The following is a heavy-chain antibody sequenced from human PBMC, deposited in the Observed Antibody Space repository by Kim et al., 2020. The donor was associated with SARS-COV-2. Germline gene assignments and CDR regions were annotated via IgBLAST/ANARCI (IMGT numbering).Heavy chain of an antibody. CDR1: GGSISSSSYY. Sequence: SETLSLTCTVSGGSISSSSYYWGWIRQPPGKGLEWIGSIYYSGSTYYNPSLKSRVTISVDTSKNQFSLKLSSVTAADTAVYYCATRITMIPRHWYFDLWGRGTLVTVSS. CDR2: IYYSGST. V-gene: IGHV4-39*01. J-gene: IGHJ2*01. D-gene: IGHD3-22*01. CDR3: ATRITMIPRHWYFDL.